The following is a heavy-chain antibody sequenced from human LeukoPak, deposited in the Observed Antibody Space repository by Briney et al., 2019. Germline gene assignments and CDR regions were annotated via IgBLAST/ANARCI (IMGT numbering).Heavy chain of an antibody. Sequence: PSETLSLTCTVSGGSISSSSYYWGWIRQPPGKGLEWIGSIYYSGSTYYNPSLKSRVTISVDTSKNQFSLKLSSVTAADTAVYHCARHMTYYNILTGYFGNDYFDYWGQGTLVTVSS. D-gene: IGHD3-9*01. CDR2: IYYSGST. CDR1: GGSISSSSYY. CDR3: ARHMTYYNILTGYFGNDYFDY. V-gene: IGHV4-39*01. J-gene: IGHJ4*02.